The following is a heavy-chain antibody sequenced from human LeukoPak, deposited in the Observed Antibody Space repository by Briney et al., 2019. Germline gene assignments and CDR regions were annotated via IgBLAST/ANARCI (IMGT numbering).Heavy chain of an antibody. CDR2: IYTSGST. D-gene: IGHD6-6*01. J-gene: IGHJ5*02. Sequence: NPSETLSLTCTVSGGSIGSYYWSWIRQPAGQGLEWIGRIYTSGSTNYNPSLKSRVTMSVDTSKNQFSLKLRSVTAADAAVYYCARSPSSSTSSWFDPWGQGTLVTVSS. V-gene: IGHV4-4*07. CDR3: ARSPSSSTSSWFDP. CDR1: GGSIGSYY.